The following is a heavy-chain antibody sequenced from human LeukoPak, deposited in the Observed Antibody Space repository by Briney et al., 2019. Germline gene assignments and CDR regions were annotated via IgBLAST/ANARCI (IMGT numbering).Heavy chain of an antibody. Sequence: GGSLRLSCAASGFTFSSYNMNGVRQAPGKGREGVSSITSGSSYRFYADSVKGRFTISRDNAKNSLYLQMNSLRAEDTAVYYCARDPYSGSYGNYYYYFMDVWGKGTTVTISS. D-gene: IGHD1-26*01. CDR3: ARDPYSGSYGNYYYYFMDV. J-gene: IGHJ6*03. CDR1: GFTFSSYN. V-gene: IGHV3-21*01. CDR2: ITSGSSYR.